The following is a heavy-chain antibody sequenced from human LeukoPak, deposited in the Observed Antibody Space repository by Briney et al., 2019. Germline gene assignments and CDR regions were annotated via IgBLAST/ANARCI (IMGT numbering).Heavy chain of an antibody. Sequence: GGSLRPSCAASGFTFSSYWMHWVRQGPGKGLVWVSRINSDGSSTTYADSVKGRFTISRDNAKNTLYLQMNSLRAEDTAVYYCARGSYGYDYWGQGTLVTVSS. V-gene: IGHV3-74*01. CDR2: INSDGSST. J-gene: IGHJ4*02. CDR3: ARGSYGYDY. CDR1: GFTFSSYW. D-gene: IGHD5-18*01.